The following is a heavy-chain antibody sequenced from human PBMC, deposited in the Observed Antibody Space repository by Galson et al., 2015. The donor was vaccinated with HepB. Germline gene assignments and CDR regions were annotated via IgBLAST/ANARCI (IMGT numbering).Heavy chain of an antibody. CDR3: ARDRCSSTSCFFDY. Sequence: SLRLSCAASAFTFSSYEMNWARQAPGKGLEWVSYISSSGSTINYADSVKGRFTISRDNAKNSLYLQMNSLRAEDTAVYYCARDRCSSTSCFFDYWGQGALVTVSS. CDR1: AFTFSSYE. CDR2: ISSSGSTI. D-gene: IGHD2-2*01. J-gene: IGHJ4*02. V-gene: IGHV3-48*03.